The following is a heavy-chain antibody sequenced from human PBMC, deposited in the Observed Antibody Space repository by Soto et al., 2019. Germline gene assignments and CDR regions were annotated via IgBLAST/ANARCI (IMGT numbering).Heavy chain of an antibody. CDR3: ARPDGATYSFRH. CDR2: ISTTGGST. J-gene: IGHJ4*02. D-gene: IGHD5-18*01. V-gene: IGHV3-23*01. Sequence: DVQLLESGGSLVQPGGSLRLSCAASGFTFNAYSFSWVRQPPGRGLEWVSAISTTGGSTYYAHSVKGRFTIYGDNSQNTLYLQMNGLRAEDTAVYYCARPDGATYSFRHWGQGALVTVSS. CDR1: GFTFNAYS.